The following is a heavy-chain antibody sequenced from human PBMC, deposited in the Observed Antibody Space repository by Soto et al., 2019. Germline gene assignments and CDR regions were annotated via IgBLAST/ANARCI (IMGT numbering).Heavy chain of an antibody. CDR3: ARAEVATDYYYYYYMDV. CDR1: GYTFTSYD. Sequence: GASVKVSCKASGYTFTSYDINWVRQATGQGLEWMGWMNPNSGNTGYAQKFQGRVTMTRNTSISTAYMELSSLRSEDTAVYYCARAEVATDYYYYYYMDVWGKGTTVTVSS. V-gene: IGHV1-8*01. CDR2: MNPNSGNT. D-gene: IGHD5-12*01. J-gene: IGHJ6*03.